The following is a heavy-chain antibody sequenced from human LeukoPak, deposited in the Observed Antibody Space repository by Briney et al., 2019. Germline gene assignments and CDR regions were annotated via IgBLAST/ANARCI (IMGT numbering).Heavy chain of an antibody. V-gene: IGHV3-30*18. CDR2: ISFDGRNI. D-gene: IGHD3-10*01. CDR1: GFTFDDYG. Sequence: GGSLRLSCAASGFTFDDYGMSWVRQAPGKGLEWVAVISFDGRNIYYADSVKGRFTISRDNSKNTLYLQMNSLRAEDTAVYYCAKDRGSGRVRGVIINYWGQGTLVTVSS. J-gene: IGHJ4*02. CDR3: AKDRGSGRVRGVIINY.